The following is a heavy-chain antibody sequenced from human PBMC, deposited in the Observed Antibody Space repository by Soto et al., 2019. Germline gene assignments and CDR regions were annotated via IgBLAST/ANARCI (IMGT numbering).Heavy chain of an antibody. CDR1: GFTFSSYS. Sequence: EVQLVESGGGLVKPGGSLRLSCAASGFTFSSYSMNWVRQAPGKGLEWVSSISSSSSYIYYADSVKGRFTISRDNAKNSLYLQMNSLRAEDTAVYYCAREQGLWFGELSGLDYWGQGTLVTVSS. V-gene: IGHV3-21*01. CDR2: ISSSSSYI. J-gene: IGHJ4*02. D-gene: IGHD3-10*01. CDR3: AREQGLWFGELSGLDY.